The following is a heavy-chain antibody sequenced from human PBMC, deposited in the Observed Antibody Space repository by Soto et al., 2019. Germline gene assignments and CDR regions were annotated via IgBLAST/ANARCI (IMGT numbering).Heavy chain of an antibody. J-gene: IGHJ6*03. D-gene: IGHD6-19*01. V-gene: IGHV1-18*01. CDR1: GYTFTSYG. CDR2: ISAYNGNT. CDR3: ARANSGSGWYPGYYYYMDV. Sequence: ASVKVSCKASGYTFTSYGISWVRQAPGQGLAWMGWISAYNGNTNYAQKLQGRVTMTTDTSTSTAYMELRSLRSDDTAVYYCARANSGSGWYPGYYYYMDVWGKGTTVTVSS.